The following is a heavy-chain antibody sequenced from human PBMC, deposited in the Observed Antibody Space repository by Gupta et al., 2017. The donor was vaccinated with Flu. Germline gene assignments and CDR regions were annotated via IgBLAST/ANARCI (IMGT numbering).Heavy chain of an antibody. CDR3: AMVSRTYCTEDCHLTYGMDV. CDR2: ITYDGSNE. J-gene: IGHJ6*01. CDR1: GFIVTRHG. Sequence: QVQLVESGGGGVQPGRCLRLSCAASGFIVTRHGFYWVRQATGKGLQWLAFITYDGSNEFYAESVKGRFTISRDNSEKTVYLQMSSLKSGDTAVYYCAMVSRTYCTEDCHLTYGMDVWGQGTTVTVSA. D-gene: IGHD2-8*02. V-gene: IGHV3-30*03.